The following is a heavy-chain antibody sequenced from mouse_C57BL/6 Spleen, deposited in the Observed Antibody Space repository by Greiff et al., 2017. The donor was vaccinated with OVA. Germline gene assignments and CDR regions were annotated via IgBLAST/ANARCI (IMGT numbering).Heavy chain of an antibody. J-gene: IGHJ3*01. CDR3: ASSDSSD. CDR1: GYSFTGYY. CDR2: INPSTGGT. D-gene: IGHD3-2*02. Sequence: VQLKESGPELVKPGASVKISCKASGYSFTGYYMNWVKQSPEKSLEWIGEINPSTGGTTYNQKFKAKATLTVDKSSSTAYMQLKSLTSEDSAVYYCASSDSSDWGQGTLVTVSA. V-gene: IGHV1-42*01.